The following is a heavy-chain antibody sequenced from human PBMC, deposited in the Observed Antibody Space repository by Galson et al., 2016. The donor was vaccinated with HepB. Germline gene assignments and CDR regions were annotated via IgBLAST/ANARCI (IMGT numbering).Heavy chain of an antibody. J-gene: IGHJ4*02. CDR2: INPGGSST. CDR3: AREDGDYEGAYRDY. Sequence: SVKVSCKASGYILTNYQMHWVRQAPGQGLEWMGIINPGGSSTSYAQKFQGRVTMTWDASTDTVYMELSSLRSDDTAVYYCAREDGDYEGAYRDYWGQGTLVAVAS. CDR1: GYILTNYQ. D-gene: IGHD4-17*01. V-gene: IGHV1-46*01.